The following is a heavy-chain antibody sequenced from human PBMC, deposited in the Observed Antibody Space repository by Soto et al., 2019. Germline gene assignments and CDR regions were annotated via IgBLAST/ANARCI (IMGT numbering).Heavy chain of an antibody. Sequence: SETLSLTCTVSGGSVSSGSYYWSWIRQPPGKGLEWIGYIYYSGSTNYNPSLKSRVTISVDTSKNQFSLKLSSVTAADTAVYYCARDQVTTKLTYYYYGMDVWGQGTTVTVSS. V-gene: IGHV4-61*01. CDR2: IYYSGST. CDR3: ARDQVTTKLTYYYYGMDV. J-gene: IGHJ6*02. CDR1: GGSVSSGSYY. D-gene: IGHD5-12*01.